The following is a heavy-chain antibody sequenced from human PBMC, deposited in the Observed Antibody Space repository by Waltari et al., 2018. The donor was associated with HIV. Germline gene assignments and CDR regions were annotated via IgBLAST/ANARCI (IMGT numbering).Heavy chain of an antibody. Sequence: QVQLQESGPGLVKPSQTLSLTCTVSGGSISSGGYYWSWIRQHPGKGLEWIGYIDYSGSTYYNTYLKRRVTISVDTSKNQFALKLSSVTAADTAVYYCARFLEDYSYGPRYDAFDIWGQGTMVTVSS. CDR1: GGSISSGGYY. D-gene: IGHD5-18*01. CDR3: ARFLEDYSYGPRYDAFDI. CDR2: IDYSGST. J-gene: IGHJ3*02. V-gene: IGHV4-31*03.